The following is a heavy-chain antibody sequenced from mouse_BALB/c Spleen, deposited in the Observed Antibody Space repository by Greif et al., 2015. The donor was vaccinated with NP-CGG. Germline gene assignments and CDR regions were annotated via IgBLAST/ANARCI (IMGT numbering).Heavy chain of an antibody. J-gene: IGHJ1*01. CDR2: IWSDGST. CDR3: ARNWKNYWYFDV. Sequence: QVQLKEPGPGLVAPSQSLSITCTVSGFSLTSYGVHWVRQPPGKGLEWLVVIWSDGSTTYNSALKSRLSISKDNSKSQVFLKMNSLQTDDTAMYYCARNWKNYWYFDVWGAGTTVTVSS. V-gene: IGHV2-6*02. CDR1: GFSLTSYG.